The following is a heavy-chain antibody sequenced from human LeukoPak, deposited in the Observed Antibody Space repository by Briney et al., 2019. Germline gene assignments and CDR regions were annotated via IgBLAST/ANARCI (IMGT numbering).Heavy chain of an antibody. D-gene: IGHD2-15*01. V-gene: IGHV4-59*08. CDR2: IYYSGST. CDR1: GGSLSSYY. CDR3: ARQGSDCSCGSCYYYYFDY. J-gene: IGHJ4*02. Sequence: SETLSLTRTVSGGSLSSYYWSWIRQPPGKGLEWIGYIYYSGSTNYNPSLKSRVTMSVDTSKNQFSLKLSSVTAADTAVYHCARQGSDCSCGSCYYYYFDYWGQGTLVTVSS.